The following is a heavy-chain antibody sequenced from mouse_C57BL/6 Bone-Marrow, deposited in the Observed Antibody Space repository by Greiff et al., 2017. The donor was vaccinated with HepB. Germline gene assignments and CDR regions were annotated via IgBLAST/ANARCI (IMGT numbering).Heavy chain of an antibody. CDR3: AMIYYGNSAWFAY. J-gene: IGHJ3*01. Sequence: SGAELARPGASVKLSCKASGYTFTSYGISWVKQRTGQGLEWIGEIYPRSGNTYYNEKFKGKATLTADKSSSTAYMELRSLTSEDSAVYFCAMIYYGNSAWFAYWGQGTLVTVSA. CDR2: IYPRSGNT. D-gene: IGHD2-1*01. CDR1: GYTFTSYG. V-gene: IGHV1-81*01.